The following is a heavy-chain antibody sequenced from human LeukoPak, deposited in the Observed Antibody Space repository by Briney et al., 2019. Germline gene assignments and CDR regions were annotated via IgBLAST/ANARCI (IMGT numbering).Heavy chain of an antibody. Sequence: GGSLRLSCAASGFTVSSNYMSWVRQAPGKGLEWVSVIYSGGSTYYADPVKGRFTISRDNSKNTLYLQMNSLRAEDTTVYYCARENYGEYYSDYWGQGTLVTVSS. J-gene: IGHJ4*02. CDR3: ARENYGEYYSDY. CDR1: GFTVSSNY. V-gene: IGHV3-53*05. D-gene: IGHD4-17*01. CDR2: IYSGGST.